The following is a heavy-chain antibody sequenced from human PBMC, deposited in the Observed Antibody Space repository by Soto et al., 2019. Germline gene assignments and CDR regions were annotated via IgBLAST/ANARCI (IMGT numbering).Heavy chain of an antibody. CDR1: GYTFTRYA. Sequence: QVQLVQSADEVKQPGASVRVSCKPSGYTFTRYAISWVRQAPGQGLEWMGWINAYNGDTQYAQKFQGRVTMTTDIPTSTVYMEVRALRSDDTAVYYCARAHYGMDVWGQGTTVSVSS. J-gene: IGHJ6*02. V-gene: IGHV1-18*01. CDR2: INAYNGDT. CDR3: ARAHYGMDV.